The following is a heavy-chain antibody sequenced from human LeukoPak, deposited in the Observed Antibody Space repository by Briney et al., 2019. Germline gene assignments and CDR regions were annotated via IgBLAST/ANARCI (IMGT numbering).Heavy chain of an antibody. D-gene: IGHD6-6*01. CDR3: ARVEDSSSSLDY. CDR1: GFTFSSYW. J-gene: IGHJ4*02. CDR2: INSDGSST. Sequence: GGSLRLSCAASGFTFSSYWMHWVRQAPGKGLVWVSRINSDGSSTSYADSVKGRFSISRDNAKNTLYLQMNSLRAEDTAVYYCARVEDSSSSLDYWGQGTLVTVSS. V-gene: IGHV3-74*01.